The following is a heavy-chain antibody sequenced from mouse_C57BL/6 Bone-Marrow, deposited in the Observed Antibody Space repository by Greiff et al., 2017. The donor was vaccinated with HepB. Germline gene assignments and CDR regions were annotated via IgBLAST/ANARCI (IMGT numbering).Heavy chain of an antibody. D-gene: IGHD1-1*01. CDR2: IWSGGST. CDR1: GFSLTSYG. Sequence: QVQLQQSGPGLVQPSQRLSITCTVSGFSLTSYGVHWVRQPPGKGLEWLGVIWSGGSTDYNAAFISRLSISKDNSKSQVFFKMNSLQADDTAIYYCAKTLLITTVGYYYAMDYWGQGTSVTVSS. J-gene: IGHJ4*01. V-gene: IGHV2-4*01. CDR3: AKTLLITTVGYYYAMDY.